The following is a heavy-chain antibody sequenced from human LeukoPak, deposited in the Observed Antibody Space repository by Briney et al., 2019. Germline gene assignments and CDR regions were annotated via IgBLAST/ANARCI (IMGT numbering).Heavy chain of an antibody. V-gene: IGHV4-59*01. CDR1: GGSISSFY. CDR2: IHYSGST. D-gene: IGHD2-2*01. CDR3: ARGPPDCSSTSCYAFDAFDI. Sequence: SETLSLTCSVSGGSISSFYCSWIRQPPGKGLEWIGYIHYSGSTNYNPSLKSRVTISVDMSKNQFSLKLSSVTAADTAVYYCARGPPDCSSTSCYAFDAFDIWGQGTMVTVSS. J-gene: IGHJ3*02.